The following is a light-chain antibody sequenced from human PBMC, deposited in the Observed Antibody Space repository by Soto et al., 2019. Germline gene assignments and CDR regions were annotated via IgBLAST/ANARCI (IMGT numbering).Light chain of an antibody. CDR3: QLYNSYSEA. Sequence: DMDRSRPRCFPTASVGDRVSMTGRAGQSISSYLNWYQQKPGKAPKLLIYAASSLQSGVPSRFRGSGSGTDFTLNISSLQPEDFATYYCQLYNSYSEAFGQGTKVDI. V-gene: IGKV1-39*01. CDR1: QSISSY. J-gene: IGKJ1*01. CDR2: AAS.